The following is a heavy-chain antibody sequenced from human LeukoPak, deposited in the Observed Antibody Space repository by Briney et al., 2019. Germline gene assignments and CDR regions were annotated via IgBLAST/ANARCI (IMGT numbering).Heavy chain of an antibody. CDR2: VSHSGST. Sequence: SETLSLTCTVSGGSISSYYWSWIRQPPGKGLEWIASVSHSGSTYYNPSLKSRVTISVDTSKNQFSLKVTSVTAADTALYYCARERIERYTYASSDFDYWGRGTLVTVSS. V-gene: IGHV4-38-2*02. D-gene: IGHD5-18*01. CDR3: ARERIERYTYASSDFDY. CDR1: GGSISSYY. J-gene: IGHJ4*02.